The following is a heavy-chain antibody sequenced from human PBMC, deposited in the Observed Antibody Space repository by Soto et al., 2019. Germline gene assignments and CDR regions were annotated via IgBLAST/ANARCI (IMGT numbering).Heavy chain of an antibody. CDR1: GGSVSSGDYF. J-gene: IGHJ4*02. D-gene: IGHD5-12*01. V-gene: IGHV4-30-4*01. CDR3: AREKGYISGPKNFDS. Sequence: SETVSLTXTVSGGSVSSGDYFWSWIRQPPGKGLEWIGYIYDSGSSYYNPSLKSRVTMSVDTSKNQFSLKLRSVTAADTAMYYCAREKGYISGPKNFDSWGQGTLVTVSS. CDR2: IYDSGSS.